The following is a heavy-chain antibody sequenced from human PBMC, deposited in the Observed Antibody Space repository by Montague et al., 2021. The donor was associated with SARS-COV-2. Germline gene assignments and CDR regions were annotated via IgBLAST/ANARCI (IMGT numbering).Heavy chain of an antibody. CDR2: VYYNGDT. CDR3: ARGWAFDP. CDR1: GGSTASLY. D-gene: IGHD6-19*01. V-gene: IGHV4-59*08. J-gene: IGHJ3*01. Sequence: SETLSLTCSVSGGSTASLYWNWIRQSPGKRPEWIGYVYYNGDTKCNPSLQSRVTISIDTSENQFSLRPNSVTAADTAVYFCARGWAFDPWGRGRLVTVSS.